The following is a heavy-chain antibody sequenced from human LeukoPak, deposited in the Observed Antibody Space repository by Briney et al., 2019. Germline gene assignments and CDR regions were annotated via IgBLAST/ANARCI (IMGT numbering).Heavy chain of an antibody. CDR1: GFAFSDYY. D-gene: IGHD6-19*01. Sequence: GGSLRLSCAASGFAFSDYYMTWIRQAPGKGLEWVSYISSGSTYTNYGDAVKGRFIISRDNAKNPLYLQMNSLRAEDTAVYYCARVSSSSTNYFDSWGQGTLVTVSS. CDR2: ISSGSTYT. CDR3: ARVSSSSTNYFDS. V-gene: IGHV3-11*06. J-gene: IGHJ4*02.